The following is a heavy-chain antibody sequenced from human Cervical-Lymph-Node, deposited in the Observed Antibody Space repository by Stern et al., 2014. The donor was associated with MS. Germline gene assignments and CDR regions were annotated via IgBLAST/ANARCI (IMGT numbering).Heavy chain of an antibody. Sequence: EVQLVESGGGLVQPGGSLRLSCAASGFTFSSYDMHWVRQATGKGLEWVSAIGTAGDTYYPGSVKGRFTISRENAKNSLYLQMNSLRAGDTAVYYCARAIHDSSGYYYFFDYWGQGTLVTVSS. V-gene: IGHV3-13*01. CDR1: GFTFSSYD. CDR3: ARAIHDSSGYYYFFDY. J-gene: IGHJ4*02. D-gene: IGHD3-22*01. CDR2: IGTAGDT.